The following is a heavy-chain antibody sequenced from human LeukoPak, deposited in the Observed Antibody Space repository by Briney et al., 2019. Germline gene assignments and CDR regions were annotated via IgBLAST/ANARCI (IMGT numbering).Heavy chain of an antibody. CDR1: GYSFTSYW. D-gene: IGHD6-6*01. CDR3: ARHSREYSSSARLYFDY. Sequence: GESLKISCKGSGYSFTSYWIGWVRQMPGKGLEYMGIIYPGDSDTIYGPSFQGQVTISADKSVDTAYLQWSSLKASDTAVYFCARHSREYSSSARLYFDYWGQGTLVTVSS. J-gene: IGHJ4*02. CDR2: IYPGDSDT. V-gene: IGHV5-51*01.